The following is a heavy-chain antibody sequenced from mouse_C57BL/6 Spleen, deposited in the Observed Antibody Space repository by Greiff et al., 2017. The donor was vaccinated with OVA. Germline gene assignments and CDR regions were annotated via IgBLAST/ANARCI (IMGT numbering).Heavy chain of an antibody. Sequence: VQLQPSGPELVKPGASVKISCKASGYAFSSSWMNWVKQRPGKGLEWIGRIYPGDGDTNYNGKFKGKATLTADKSSSTAYMQLSSLTSEDSAVYFCARWDYERFAYWGQGTLVTVSA. V-gene: IGHV1-82*01. CDR3: ARWDYERFAY. J-gene: IGHJ3*01. CDR1: GYAFSSSW. CDR2: IYPGDGDT. D-gene: IGHD2-4*01.